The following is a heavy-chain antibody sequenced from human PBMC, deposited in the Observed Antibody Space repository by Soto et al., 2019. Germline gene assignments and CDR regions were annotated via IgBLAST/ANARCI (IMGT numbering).Heavy chain of an antibody. V-gene: IGHV4-31*03. CDR3: ARALNSGFYDILTGLPDYFDY. J-gene: IGHJ4*02. CDR1: GGSISSGGYY. D-gene: IGHD3-9*01. CDR2: IYYSGST. Sequence: TSETLSLTCTVSGGSISSGGYYWSWIRQHPGKGLEWIGYIYYSGSTYYNPSLKSRVTISVDTSKNQFSLKLSSVTAADTAVYYCARALNSGFYDILTGLPDYFDYWGQGTLVTVSS.